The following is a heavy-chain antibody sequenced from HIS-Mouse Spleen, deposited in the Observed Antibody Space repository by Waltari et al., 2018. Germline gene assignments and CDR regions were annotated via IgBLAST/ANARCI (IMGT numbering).Heavy chain of an antibody. V-gene: IGHV4-34*01. J-gene: IGHJ4*02. CDR1: GGSFSGYY. D-gene: IGHD1-26*01. Sequence: QVQLQQWGAGLLKPSETLSLPCAVYGGSFSGYYWSWFRQPPGKVLEWIGEINHSGSTNYNPSLKSRVTISVDTSKNQFSLKLSSVTAADTAVYYCARMGPASGSYGDYWGQGTLVTVSS. CDR2: INHSGST. CDR3: ARMGPASGSYGDY.